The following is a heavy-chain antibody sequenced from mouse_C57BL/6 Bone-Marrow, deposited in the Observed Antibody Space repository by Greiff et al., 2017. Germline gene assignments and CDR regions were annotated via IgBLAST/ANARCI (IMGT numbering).Heavy chain of an antibody. Sequence: QVQLQQPGAELVRPGSSVKLSCKASGYTFTSYWMDWMKQRPGQGLEWIGNIYPSDSETHYNQKFKDKATLTVDKSSSTAYMQLSSLTSEDSAVYYCARSYYGSRGNYVYYWGQGTTLTVAS. J-gene: IGHJ2*01. CDR3: ARSYYGSRGNYVYY. D-gene: IGHD1-1*01. CDR2: IYPSDSET. CDR1: GYTFTSYW. V-gene: IGHV1-61*01.